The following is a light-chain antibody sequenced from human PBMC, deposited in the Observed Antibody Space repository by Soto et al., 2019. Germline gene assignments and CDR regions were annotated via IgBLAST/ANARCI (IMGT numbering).Light chain of an antibody. Sequence: EIVLTQSPATLSVSPGERATLSCRASQSVSTNLAWYQQKLGQAPRVLIYGSSSRATGVPARFSGSGSGTEFTLTISSLQSEDFAVYYCQQYNNWPRTFGQGTKVEIK. V-gene: IGKV3-15*01. J-gene: IGKJ1*01. CDR2: GSS. CDR3: QQYNNWPRT. CDR1: QSVSTN.